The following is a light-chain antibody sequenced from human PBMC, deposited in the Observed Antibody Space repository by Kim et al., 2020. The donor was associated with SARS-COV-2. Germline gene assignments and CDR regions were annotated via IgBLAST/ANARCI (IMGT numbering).Light chain of an antibody. Sequence: EIVLTQSPATLSLSPGERATLSCRASQNVDIYLAWYQQKPGQAPRLLIYDASNRATGIPARFSGSGSGTDFTLTISSLEPEDSAVYYCLQRMYCPPLTLGGGTPRDIK. CDR1: QNVDIY. CDR3: LQRMYCPPLT. J-gene: IGKJ4*01. V-gene: IGKV3-11*01. CDR2: DAS.